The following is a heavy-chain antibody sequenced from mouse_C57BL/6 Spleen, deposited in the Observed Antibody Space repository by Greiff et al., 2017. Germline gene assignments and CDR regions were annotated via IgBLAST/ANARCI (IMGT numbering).Heavy chain of an antibody. V-gene: IGHV1-69*01. CDR2: IDPSDSYT. J-gene: IGHJ4*01. D-gene: IGHD1-1*01. Sequence: QVQLQQSGAELVMPGASVKLSCKASGYTFTSYWMHWVKQRPGQGLEWIGEIDPSDSYTNYNQKFKGKSTLTVDKSSSTAYMQLSSLTSEDSAVDYCARFGSSYDYAMDYWGQGTSVTVSS. CDR3: ARFGSSYDYAMDY. CDR1: GYTFTSYW.